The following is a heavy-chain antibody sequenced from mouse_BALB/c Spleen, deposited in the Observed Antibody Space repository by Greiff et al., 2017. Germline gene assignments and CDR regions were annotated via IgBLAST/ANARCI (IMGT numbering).Heavy chain of an antibody. CDR1: GFTFSSYG. D-gene: IGHD1-1*02. CDR2: ISSGGSYT. Sequence: EVKVVESGGDLVKPGGSLKLSCAASGFTFSSYGMSWVRQTPDKRLEWVATISSGGSYTYYPDSVKGRFTISRDNAKNTLYLQMSSLKSEDTAMYYCARHMEGAMDYWGQGTSVTVSS. CDR3: ARHMEGAMDY. V-gene: IGHV5-6*01. J-gene: IGHJ4*01.